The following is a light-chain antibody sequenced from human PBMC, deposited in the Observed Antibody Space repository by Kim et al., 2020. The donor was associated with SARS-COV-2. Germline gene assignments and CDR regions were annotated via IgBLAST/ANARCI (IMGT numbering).Light chain of an antibody. Sequence: VSPGQTASITCSGDRLGDKYACWYQQKPGQSPVLVIYQDSKRPSGIPERFSGSNSGNTATLTISGTQAMDEADYYCQAWDSSTYVFGTGTKVTVL. CDR3: QAWDSSTYV. CDR2: QDS. J-gene: IGLJ1*01. CDR1: RLGDKY. V-gene: IGLV3-1*01.